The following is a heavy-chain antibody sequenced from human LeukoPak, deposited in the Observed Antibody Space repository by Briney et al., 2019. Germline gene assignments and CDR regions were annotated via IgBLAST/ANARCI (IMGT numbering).Heavy chain of an antibody. D-gene: IGHD6-19*01. CDR1: GGTFSSYA. V-gene: IGHV1-69*04. CDR3: ASSGIAVAGTGPSY. Sequence: GASVKVSCKASGGTFSSYAISWVRQAPGQGLEWIGRIIPILGIANYAQKFQGRVTITADKSTSTAYMELSSLRSEDTAVYYCASSGIAVAGTGPSYWGQGTLVTVSS. CDR2: IIPILGIA. J-gene: IGHJ4*02.